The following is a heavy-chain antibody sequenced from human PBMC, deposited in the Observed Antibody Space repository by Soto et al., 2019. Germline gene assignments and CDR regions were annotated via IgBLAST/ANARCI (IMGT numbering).Heavy chain of an antibody. CDR1: GGSISTVGHY. J-gene: IGHJ4*02. CDR3: ARATGTLRSRNCDY. D-gene: IGHD1-1*01. CDR2: IYHTGST. Sequence: QVQLQESGPRLVRPSQTLSLTCSVSGGSISTVGHYWTGIRQPPGKGLEGIGSIYHTGSTYYSKSLRSRLTMSVDTSQSQFSLRLSSVTAADTAVYYCARATGTLRSRNCDYWGQGSLVTVSS. V-gene: IGHV4-31*03.